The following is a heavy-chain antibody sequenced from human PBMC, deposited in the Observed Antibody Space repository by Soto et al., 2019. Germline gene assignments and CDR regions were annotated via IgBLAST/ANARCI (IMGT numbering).Heavy chain of an antibody. D-gene: IGHD3-3*01. CDR2: IRSKANSYAT. CDR1: GFTFSGSA. CDR3: TRDFWSGSVSHY. Sequence: EVQLVVSGGGLVQPGGSLKLSCAASGFTFSGSAMHWVRQASGKGLEWVGRIRSKANSYATAYAASVKGRFTISRDDSKNTAYLQMNSLKTEDTAVYYCTRDFWSGSVSHYWGQGTLVTVSS. J-gene: IGHJ4*02. V-gene: IGHV3-73*02.